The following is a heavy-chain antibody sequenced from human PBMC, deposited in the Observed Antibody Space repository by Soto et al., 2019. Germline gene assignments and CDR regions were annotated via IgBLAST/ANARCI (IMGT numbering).Heavy chain of an antibody. V-gene: IGHV1-69*06. Sequence: QVQLVQSGAEAKKPGSSVKVSCKTSGGTFSSYAISWVRQAPGQWLEWMGGIVPLFRTTNYAQKFQGRVTITADTSTYTVYMELRGLRSGDTAVYYCARGGYSSTWSNLLDRSGLDVWGQGTTVTVSS. J-gene: IGHJ6*02. CDR2: IVPLFRTT. D-gene: IGHD6-13*01. CDR1: GGTFSSYA. CDR3: ARGGYSSTWSNLLDRSGLDV.